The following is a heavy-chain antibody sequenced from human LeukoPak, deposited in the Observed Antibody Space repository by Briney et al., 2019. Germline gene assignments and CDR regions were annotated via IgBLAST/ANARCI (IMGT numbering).Heavy chain of an antibody. D-gene: IGHD6-19*01. Sequence: SGGSLRLSCAASGFTFSSYAMSWVRQAPGKGLEWVSAISGSGGSTYYADSAKGRFTISRDNSKDTLYLQMNSLRAEDTAVYYCAKDLRYIAVMWGQGTLVTVSS. CDR1: GFTFSSYA. J-gene: IGHJ4*02. V-gene: IGHV3-23*01. CDR3: AKDLRYIAVM. CDR2: ISGSGGST.